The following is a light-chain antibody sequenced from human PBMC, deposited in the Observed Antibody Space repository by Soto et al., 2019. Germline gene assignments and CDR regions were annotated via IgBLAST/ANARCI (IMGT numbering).Light chain of an antibody. V-gene: IGKV4-1*01. J-gene: IGKJ4*01. Sequence: DIVMTQSPDSLAVSLGERATLNCKSSQSVLYSSNNKNYLAWYQQKPGQHPKLLSYWASTRESGVPDRFSGSGSGTDFALTISSLQAEDVAVYYCQQYYSTPLTFGGGTKVDIK. CDR3: QQYYSTPLT. CDR1: QSVLYSSNNKNY. CDR2: WAS.